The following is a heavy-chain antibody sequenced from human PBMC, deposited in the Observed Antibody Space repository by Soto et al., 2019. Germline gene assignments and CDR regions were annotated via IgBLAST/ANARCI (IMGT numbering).Heavy chain of an antibody. Sequence: GGSLTLACAASGLTFSTYAMAWVRQAPGKGLEWVSSVSGHGDSVYQPDYVKGRFTISRDNFKNTLDLQMNGLRAEDTALYYCAKAFDGSGYIYERAFDYWGQGTLVTVSS. D-gene: IGHD3-22*01. CDR2: VSGHGDSV. J-gene: IGHJ4*02. CDR1: GLTFSTYA. CDR3: AKAFDGSGYIYERAFDY. V-gene: IGHV3-23*01.